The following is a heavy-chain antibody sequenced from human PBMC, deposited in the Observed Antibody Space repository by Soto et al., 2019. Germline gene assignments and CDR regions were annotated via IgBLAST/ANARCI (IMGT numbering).Heavy chain of an antibody. CDR1: GFTFSTYG. Sequence: GGSLRLSCVASGFTFSTYGMNWVRQVPGKGLEWVAGISASGGTTYYAESVKGRSTISRDKSKNTLDLQMNSLRGDDSAVYYCARELSSSWSARYYYGMDVWGQGTTVTVSS. CDR2: ISASGGTT. D-gene: IGHD6-13*01. CDR3: ARELSSSWSARYYYGMDV. J-gene: IGHJ6*02. V-gene: IGHV3-23*01.